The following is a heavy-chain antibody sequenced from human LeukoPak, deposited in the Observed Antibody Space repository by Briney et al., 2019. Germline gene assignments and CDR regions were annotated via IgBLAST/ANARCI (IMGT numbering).Heavy chain of an antibody. CDR1: GFTFTNNF. J-gene: IGHJ3*02. CDR3: ARVPGMVSSSSTSAFDI. D-gene: IGHD6-13*01. Sequence: GGSLRLSCAASGFTFTNNFMSWVRQVPGKGLEWVANIKQDGSETTYADSVRGRFTIFRDNAKDSVYLQMNSLRAEDTAVYYCARVPGMVSSSSTSAFDIWGQGTMVTVSS. CDR2: IKQDGSET. V-gene: IGHV3-7*01.